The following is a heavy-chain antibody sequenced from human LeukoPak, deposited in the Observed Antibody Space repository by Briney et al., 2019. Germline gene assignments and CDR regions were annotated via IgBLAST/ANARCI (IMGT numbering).Heavy chain of an antibody. CDR1: GFTFSNYW. J-gene: IGHJ4*02. D-gene: IGHD3-3*01. V-gene: IGHV3-7*01. Sequence: GSLKISCSGSGFTFSNYWVQWVRQAPGKGLEWVANINYDGSAKYYVDSVKGRFTISRDSAKNSLYLQMNSLRVDDTAVYYCTRGDPDFWGQGTLVTVSS. CDR2: INYDGSAK. CDR3: TRGDPDF.